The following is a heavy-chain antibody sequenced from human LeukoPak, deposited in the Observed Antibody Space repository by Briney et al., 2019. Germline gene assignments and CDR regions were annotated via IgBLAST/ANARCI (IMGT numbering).Heavy chain of an antibody. J-gene: IGHJ5*02. CDR1: GGSISSYY. Sequence: SETLSLTCTVSGGSISSYYWSWIRQPPGKGLEWIGYIYYSGSTNYNPSLKSRVTISVDTSKNQFSLKLSSVTAADTAVYYCARRVPAAIHWFDPWGQGTLVTVSS. D-gene: IGHD2-2*01. CDR2: IYYSGST. CDR3: ARRVPAAIHWFDP. V-gene: IGHV4-59*12.